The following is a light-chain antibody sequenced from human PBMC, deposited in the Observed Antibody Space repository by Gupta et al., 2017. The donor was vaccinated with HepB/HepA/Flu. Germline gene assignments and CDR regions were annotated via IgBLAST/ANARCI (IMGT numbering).Light chain of an antibody. J-gene: IGLJ2*01. Sequence: QSVLTQPPSASGTPGQRVTIPCSGSSSNIGSNYVYWYQQLPGTAPKLLIYRNNQRPSGVPDRFSGSKSVTSASLAISGLRSEDEADYYCAAWDDSLSGPEFGGGTKLTVL. CDR1: SSNIGSNY. CDR2: RNN. CDR3: AAWDDSLSGPE. V-gene: IGLV1-47*01.